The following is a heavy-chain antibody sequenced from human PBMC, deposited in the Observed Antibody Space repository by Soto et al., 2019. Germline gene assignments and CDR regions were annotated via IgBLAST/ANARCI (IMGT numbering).Heavy chain of an antibody. CDR1: GFTFSSYG. D-gene: IGHD6-19*01. Sequence: QVQLVESGGGVVQPGRSLRLSCAASGFTFSSYGMHWVRQAPGKGLEWVAVISYDGSNKYYADSVKGRFTISRDNSKNTLYLQMNSLRAEDTAVYYCAKELDSSGWSFDYWGQGTLVTVSS. J-gene: IGHJ4*01. CDR2: ISYDGSNK. CDR3: AKELDSSGWSFDY. V-gene: IGHV3-30*18.